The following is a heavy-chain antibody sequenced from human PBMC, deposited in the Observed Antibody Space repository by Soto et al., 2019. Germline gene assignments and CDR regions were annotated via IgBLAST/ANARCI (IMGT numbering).Heavy chain of an antibody. J-gene: IGHJ4*02. CDR2: ISGSGGST. V-gene: IGHV3-23*01. D-gene: IGHD1-26*01. CDR3: AKVTYSGSSPYYFDY. CDR1: GFTFSSYA. Sequence: GGSLRLSCAASGFTFSSYAMSWVRQAPGKGLEWVSAISGSGGSTYYADSVKGRFTISRDNSKNTLYLQMNSLRAEDTAVYYCAKVTYSGSSPYYFDYWGQGTLVTVSS.